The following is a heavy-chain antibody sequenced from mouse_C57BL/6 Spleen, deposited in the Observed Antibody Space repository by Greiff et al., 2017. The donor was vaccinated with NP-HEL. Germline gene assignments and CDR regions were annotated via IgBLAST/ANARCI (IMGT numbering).Heavy chain of an antibody. J-gene: IGHJ2*01. Sequence: EVQRVESVAELVRPGASVKLSCTASGFNIKNTYMHWVKQRPEQGLEWIGRIDPANGNTKYAPKFQGKATITADTSSNTAYLQLSSLTSEDTAIYYCARGERGREYFDYWGQGTTLTVSS. D-gene: IGHD4-1*01. CDR3: ARGERGREYFDY. CDR2: IDPANGNT. CDR1: GFNIKNTY. V-gene: IGHV14-3*01.